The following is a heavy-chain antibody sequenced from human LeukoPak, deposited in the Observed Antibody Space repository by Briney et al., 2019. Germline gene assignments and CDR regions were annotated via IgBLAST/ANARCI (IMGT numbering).Heavy chain of an antibody. V-gene: IGHV1-69*13. D-gene: IGHD3-10*01. CDR1: GGTFSSYA. CDR2: IIPIFGTA. Sequence: GASVKVSCKASGGTFSSYAISWVRQAPGQGLEWMGGIIPIFGTANYAQKFQGRVTITADESTSTAYMELSSLRSEDTAVYYCASRMVRGVISFVYWGQGTLVTVSS. CDR3: ASRMVRGVISFVY. J-gene: IGHJ4*02.